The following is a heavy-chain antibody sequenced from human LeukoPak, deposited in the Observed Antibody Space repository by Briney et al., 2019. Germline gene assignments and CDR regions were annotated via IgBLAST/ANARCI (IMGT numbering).Heavy chain of an antibody. D-gene: IGHD3-10*01. Sequence: GGSLRLSCAASGFTFSSYAMSWVRQAPGKGLEWVSVIYSGGSTYYADSVKGRFTISRDNSKNTLYLQMNSLRAEDTAVYYCARSPNYYGSGSSTDYWGQGTLVTVSS. CDR3: ARSPNYYGSGSSTDY. CDR1: GFTFSSYA. J-gene: IGHJ4*02. CDR2: IYSGGST. V-gene: IGHV3-66*01.